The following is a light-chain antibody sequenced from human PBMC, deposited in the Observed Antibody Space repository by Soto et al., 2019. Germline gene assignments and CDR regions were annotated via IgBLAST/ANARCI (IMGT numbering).Light chain of an antibody. V-gene: IGKV3-20*01. CDR2: GAS. CDR3: QQYGSSPPIT. J-gene: IGKJ5*01. CDR1: QSVSSSY. Sequence: EIVLTQSPGTLSLSPGERATLSCRDSQSVSSSYLAWYQQKPGQAPRLLTYGASSRATGIPDRFSGSGSGTDFTLTISRLEPEDFAVYYCQQYGSSPPITFGQGTRLEIK.